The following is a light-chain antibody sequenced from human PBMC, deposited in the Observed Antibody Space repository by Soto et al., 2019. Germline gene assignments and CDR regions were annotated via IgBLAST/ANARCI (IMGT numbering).Light chain of an antibody. CDR3: QQRSDWPS. J-gene: IGKJ5*01. Sequence: EIVLTQSPGTLSLSPGERATLSFRASQSVSNNYLAWYQQKPGQAPRLLIYGASNRATGIPDRFSGSGSGTDFPLTISSLEPEDFAVCYCQQRSDWPSFGQGTRLEI. CDR1: QSVSNNY. V-gene: IGKV3D-20*02. CDR2: GAS.